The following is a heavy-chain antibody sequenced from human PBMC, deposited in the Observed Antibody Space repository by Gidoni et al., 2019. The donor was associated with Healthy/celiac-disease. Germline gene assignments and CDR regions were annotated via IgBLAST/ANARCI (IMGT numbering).Heavy chain of an antibody. D-gene: IGHD6-13*01. CDR3: ARSGSSSWYYYGMDV. CDR1: GFTFSSYD. CDR2: IGTAGDT. V-gene: IGHV3-13*01. J-gene: IGHJ6*02. Sequence: EVQLVESGGGLVQPGGSLRLSCAASGFTFSSYDMHWVRQATGKGLEWVSAIGTAGDTYYPGSVKGRFTISRENAKNSLYLQMNSLRAGDTAVYYCARSGSSSWYYYGMDVWGQGTTVTVSS.